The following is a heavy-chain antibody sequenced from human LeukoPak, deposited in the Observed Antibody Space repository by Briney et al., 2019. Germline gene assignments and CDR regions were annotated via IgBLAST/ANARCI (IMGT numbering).Heavy chain of an antibody. J-gene: IGHJ5*02. D-gene: IGHD3/OR15-3a*01. Sequence: SQTLSLTCAISGDSFSSNRAGWNWIRQSPSRGLEWLGRTCYRSKWYDGYAVSVKSRITINPDTSKNQFSLQLNSVTPEDTAVYYCARGDWISGFDPWGQGTLVTVSS. V-gene: IGHV6-1*01. CDR3: ARGDWISGFDP. CDR2: TCYRSKWYD. CDR1: GDSFSSNRAG.